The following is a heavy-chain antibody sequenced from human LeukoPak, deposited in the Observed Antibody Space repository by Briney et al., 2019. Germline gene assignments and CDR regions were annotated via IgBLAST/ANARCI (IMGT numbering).Heavy chain of an antibody. CDR3: AKGNNSRATSFDY. J-gene: IGHJ4*02. V-gene: IGHV3-23*01. CDR1: GFTFSSYA. Sequence: GGSLRLSCAASGFTFSSYAMSWVRQAPGKGLEWVSSITASGGSTYYADSVRGRFTISRDNSKNTLYVQLNSLRGEDTAVYYCAKGNNSRATSFDYWGQGTLVTVSS. CDR2: ITASGGST. D-gene: IGHD2/OR15-2a*01.